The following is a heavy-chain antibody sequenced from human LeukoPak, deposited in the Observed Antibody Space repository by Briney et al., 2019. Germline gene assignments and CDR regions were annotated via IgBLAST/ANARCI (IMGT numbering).Heavy chain of an antibody. CDR3: ARGSRDGYNFDYYYYYMDV. Sequence: GGSLRLSCAASGFSFSSYSMNWVRQAPGKGLEWVSYISGSVSTIYYADSVKGRFTISRDNAKNSLYLQMNSLRAEDTAVYYCARGSRDGYNFDYYYYYMDVWGKGTTVTVSS. D-gene: IGHD5-24*01. CDR1: GFSFSSYS. CDR2: ISGSVSTI. J-gene: IGHJ6*03. V-gene: IGHV3-48*01.